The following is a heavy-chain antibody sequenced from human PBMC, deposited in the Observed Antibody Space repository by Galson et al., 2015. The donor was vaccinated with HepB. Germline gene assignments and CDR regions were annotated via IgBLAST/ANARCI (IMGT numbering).Heavy chain of an antibody. D-gene: IGHD3-22*01. Sequence: SVKVSCKASGYTFTGYYMHWVRQAPGQGLEWVGWINPNSGGTNYAQKFQGWVTMTRDTSISTAYMELSRLRSDDTAVYYCARAQSMIVVVMDAFDIWGQGTMVTVSS. CDR3: ARAQSMIVVVMDAFDI. CDR2: INPNSGGT. CDR1: GYTFTGYY. J-gene: IGHJ3*02. V-gene: IGHV1-2*04.